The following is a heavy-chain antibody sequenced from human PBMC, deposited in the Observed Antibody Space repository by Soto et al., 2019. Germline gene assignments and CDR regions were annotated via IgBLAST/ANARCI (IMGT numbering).Heavy chain of an antibody. CDR1: GFTFSGSP. D-gene: IGHD2-2*01. CDR3: TPCLDQLLREWYFDL. Sequence: EVQLVESGGGLVQPGGSLKLSCAASGFTFSGSPIHWVRQASGKGLEWVARIRSKPNAYATAYAASVKGRFTISRDDSDTTAELQMNSLKSEDTAVYYCTPCLDQLLREWYFDLWGRGTLVTVSS. J-gene: IGHJ2*01. V-gene: IGHV3-73*01. CDR2: IRSKPNAYAT.